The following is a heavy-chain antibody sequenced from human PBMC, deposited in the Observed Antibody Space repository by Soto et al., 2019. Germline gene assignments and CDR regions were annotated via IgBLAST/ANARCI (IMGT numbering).Heavy chain of an antibody. D-gene: IGHD6-19*01. CDR1: GFTFTSSA. V-gene: IGHV1-58*01. CDR2: IVVGSGNT. CDR3: AAGFLGSSGWYGDY. Sequence: SVKVSCKASGFTFTSSAVQWVRQARGQRLEWIGWIVVGSGNTNYAQKFQERVTITRDMSTSTAYMELSSLRSEDTAVYYCAAGFLGSSGWYGDYWGQGTLVTVSS. J-gene: IGHJ4*02.